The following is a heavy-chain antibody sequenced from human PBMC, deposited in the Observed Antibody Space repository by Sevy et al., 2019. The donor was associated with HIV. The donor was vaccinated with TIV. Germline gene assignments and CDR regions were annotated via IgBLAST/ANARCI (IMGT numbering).Heavy chain of an antibody. CDR2: IYYSGST. J-gene: IGHJ4*02. CDR3: ARLGATRGDY. CDR1: GGSISSSSYY. Sequence: SETLSLTCTVSGGSISSSSYYWGWIRQPPGKGLEWIGSIYYSGSTYYNPSLKSRVTISVDTSKNQFSLKLSSVTAADTAVYYCARLGATRGDYWGQGTLVTVSS. V-gene: IGHV4-39*01. D-gene: IGHD5-12*01.